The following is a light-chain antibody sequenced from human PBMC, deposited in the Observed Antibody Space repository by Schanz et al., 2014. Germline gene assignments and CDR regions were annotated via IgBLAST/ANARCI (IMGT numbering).Light chain of an antibody. J-gene: IGLJ2*01. V-gene: IGLV1-40*01. Sequence: QSVLTQPPSVSGDPGQRVTISCTGSNSNIGAGYDVHWFQRLPGTAPKLLIYGNTNRPSGVPDRFSGSKSGTSASLAITGLQAEDEADYYCQSYDSSLTGSVFGGGTKLTVL. CDR1: NSNIGAGYD. CDR2: GNT. CDR3: QSYDSSLTGSV.